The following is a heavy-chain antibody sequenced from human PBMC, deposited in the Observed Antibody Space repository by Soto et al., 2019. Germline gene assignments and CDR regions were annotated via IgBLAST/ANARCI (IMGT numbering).Heavy chain of an antibody. CDR2: ISGSGGST. CDR1: GFTFSSYA. J-gene: IGHJ3*02. Sequence: GGSLRLSCAASGFTFSSYAMSWVRQAPGKGPEWVSAISGSGGSTDYADSVKVRFTFSSDNSKNTLFLQMNSRTVEDKAVYYWAKEKTTGDAFDIRGQGTMVTVSS. D-gene: IGHD3-9*01. V-gene: IGHV3-23*01. CDR3: AKEKTTGDAFDI.